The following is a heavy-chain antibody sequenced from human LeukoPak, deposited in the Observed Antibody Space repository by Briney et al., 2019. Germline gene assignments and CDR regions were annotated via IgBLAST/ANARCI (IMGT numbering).Heavy chain of an antibody. CDR2: ISSSSSTI. J-gene: IGHJ4*02. Sequence: PGGSLRLSCAASGFTFSSYSMNWVRQAPGKGLEWVSYISSSSSTIYYADSVKGRFTISRDNAKNSLYLQMNSLRAEDTAVYYCARDPERYIVVPAAGDYWGQGTLVTVSS. CDR3: ARDPERYIVVPAAGDY. CDR1: GFTFSSYS. D-gene: IGHD2-2*01. V-gene: IGHV3-48*01.